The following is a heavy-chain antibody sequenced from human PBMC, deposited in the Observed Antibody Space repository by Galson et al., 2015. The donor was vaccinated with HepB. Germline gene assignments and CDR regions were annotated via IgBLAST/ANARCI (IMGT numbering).Heavy chain of an antibody. D-gene: IGHD3-22*01. J-gene: IGHJ3*02. Sequence: QSGAEVKKPGESLKISCKGSGYSFTSYWIGWVRQMPGKGLEWMGIIYPGDSDTRYSPSFQGQVTISADKSISTAYLQWSSLKASDTAMYYCARLPYYYDSSGYAFEIWGQGTMVTVSS. CDR3: ARLPYYYDSSGYAFEI. CDR1: GYSFTSYW. CDR2: IYPGDSDT. V-gene: IGHV5-51*03.